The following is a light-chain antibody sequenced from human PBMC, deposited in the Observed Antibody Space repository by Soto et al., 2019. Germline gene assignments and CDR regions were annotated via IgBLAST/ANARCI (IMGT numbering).Light chain of an antibody. CDR2: WAS. J-gene: IGKJ3*01. CDR3: QQYYASLQT. CDR1: QSLLYRSNNKNY. V-gene: IGKV4-1*01. Sequence: DIMMTQSPDSLAVSLGERATINCKSSQSLLYRSNNKNYLAWYQQKPGQPPKLLIYWASTRESGVPDRFSGSGSGTDFTLTISSLQAEDVAVYYCQQYYASLQTFGPGTKVDIK.